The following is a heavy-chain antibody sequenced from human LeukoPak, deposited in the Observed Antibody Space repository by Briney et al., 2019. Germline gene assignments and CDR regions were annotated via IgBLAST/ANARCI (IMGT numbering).Heavy chain of an antibody. D-gene: IGHD3-10*01. CDR3: ARGEDYYDSGSPDAGFDP. Sequence: ASVKVSCKASGYTFTSYDINWVRQATGQGLEWMGWMNPNSGNTGYAQKFQGRVTMTRNTSISTAYMELSSLRSEDTAVYYCARGEDYYDSGSPDAGFDPWGQGTLVTVSS. J-gene: IGHJ5*02. CDR2: MNPNSGNT. CDR1: GYTFTSYD. V-gene: IGHV1-8*01.